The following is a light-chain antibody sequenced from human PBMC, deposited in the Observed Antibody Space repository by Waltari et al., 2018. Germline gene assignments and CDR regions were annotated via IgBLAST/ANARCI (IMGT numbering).Light chain of an antibody. CDR1: KSNIGADFD. CDR3: QSYDTTLSAVV. CDR2: SFS. J-gene: IGLJ2*01. V-gene: IGLV1-40*01. Sequence: QSVLTQPPSVSGAPGQRVTISCSGTKSNIGADFDVHWYQPVPGTAPKLLLLSFSNRPSGGSARFSGFKSGASASLVITGLQAEDEAMYYCQSYDTTLSAVVFGGGTRLTV.